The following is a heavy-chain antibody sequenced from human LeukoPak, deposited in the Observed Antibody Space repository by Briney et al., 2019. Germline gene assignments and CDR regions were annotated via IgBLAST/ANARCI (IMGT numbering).Heavy chain of an antibody. V-gene: IGHV1-18*01. D-gene: IGHD3-22*01. Sequence: PEASVKVSCKASGYTFTCYGISWVRQAPGQGLEWMGWISAYNGNTNYAQKLQGRVTMTTDTSTSTAYMELRSLRSDDTAVYYCARGGYYDSSGPNGYWGQGTLVTVSS. CDR2: ISAYNGNT. CDR1: GYTFTCYG. J-gene: IGHJ4*02. CDR3: ARGGYYDSSGPNGY.